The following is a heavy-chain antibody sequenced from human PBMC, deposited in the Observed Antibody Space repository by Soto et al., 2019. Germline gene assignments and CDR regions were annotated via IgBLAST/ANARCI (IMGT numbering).Heavy chain of an antibody. CDR1: GYTFTSYY. V-gene: IGHV1-46*01. Sequence: QVQLVQSGAEVKKPGASVKVSCKASGYTFTSYYMHWVRQAPGQGLEWMGIINPSGGSTSYAQKFQARVTMTRDTSTRTVYMELSSLRSEDTAVYYCASRGYGMDVWGQGTTVTDSS. CDR2: INPSGGST. J-gene: IGHJ6*02. CDR3: ASRGYGMDV.